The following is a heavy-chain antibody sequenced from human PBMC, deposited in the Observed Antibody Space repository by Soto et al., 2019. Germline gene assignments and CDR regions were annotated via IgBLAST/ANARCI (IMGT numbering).Heavy chain of an antibody. D-gene: IGHD3-22*01. CDR3: AKDFPYYYDSSGYNPYDY. J-gene: IGHJ4*02. CDR1: GFTFSSYA. CDR2: ISGSGGST. Sequence: EVQLLESGGGLVQPGGPLRLSCAASGFTFSSYAMSWVRQAPGKGLEWVSAISGSGGSTYYADSVKGRFTISRDNSKNTLYLQMNSLRAEDTAVYYCAKDFPYYYDSSGYNPYDYWGQGTLVTVSS. V-gene: IGHV3-23*01.